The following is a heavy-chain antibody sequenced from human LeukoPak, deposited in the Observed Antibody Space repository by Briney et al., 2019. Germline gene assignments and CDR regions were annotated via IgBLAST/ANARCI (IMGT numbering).Heavy chain of an antibody. V-gene: IGHV3-23*01. D-gene: IGHD1-1*01. CDR1: GFTFGSYA. CDR3: ARAPDETGTTDY. CDR2: ISGSGGST. Sequence: PGGSLRLSCAASGFTFGSYAMSWVRQAPGKGLEWVSAISGSGGSTYYADSVKGRFTISGDNSKNTLYLQMNSLRAEDTAVYYCARAPDETGTTDYWGQGTLVTVSS. J-gene: IGHJ4*02.